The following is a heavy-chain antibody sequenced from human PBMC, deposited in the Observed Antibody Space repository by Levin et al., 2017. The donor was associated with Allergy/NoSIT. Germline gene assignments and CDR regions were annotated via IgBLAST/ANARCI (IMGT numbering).Heavy chain of an antibody. Sequence: LSLTRAASGFTFSSYAMSWVRPASGKGLEWVSAISGSGGSTHYADSVKGRFTISRDNSKNTLYLQMNSLRAEETAVYYCAKETGIAIHYWGQGTLVTVSS. CDR3: AKETGIAIHY. V-gene: IGHV3-23*01. CDR2: ISGSGGST. J-gene: IGHJ4*02. D-gene: IGHD6-13*01. CDR1: GFTFSSYA.